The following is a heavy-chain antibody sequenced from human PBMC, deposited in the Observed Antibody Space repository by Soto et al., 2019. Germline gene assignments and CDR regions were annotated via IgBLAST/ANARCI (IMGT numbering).Heavy chain of an antibody. CDR1: GGSISSYY. V-gene: IGHV4-59*12. Sequence: SETLSVTCTVAGGSISSYYWSWIRQPPGKGLEWIGYIYHSGSTLYNPSLKSRVTISVDKSKNQFSLKLSSVTAADTAVYYCARDQLEGNWFDPWGQGTLVTVSS. CDR3: ARDQLEGNWFDP. D-gene: IGHD1-1*01. J-gene: IGHJ5*02. CDR2: IYHSGST.